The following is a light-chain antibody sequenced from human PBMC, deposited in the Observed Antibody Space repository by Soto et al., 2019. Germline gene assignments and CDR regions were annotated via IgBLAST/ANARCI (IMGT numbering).Light chain of an antibody. J-gene: IGLJ3*02. CDR1: SSNIGAGYD. CDR3: AAWDDSLDGIWV. Sequence: QSVLTQPPSVSGAPGQRVTISCTGSSSNIGAGYDVHWYLQLPGTAPKLLIHGNSNRPSGVPDRFSGYKSGTSASLAITGLKAEDEADYFCAAWDDSLDGIWVFGGGTKLTVL. V-gene: IGLV1-40*01. CDR2: GNS.